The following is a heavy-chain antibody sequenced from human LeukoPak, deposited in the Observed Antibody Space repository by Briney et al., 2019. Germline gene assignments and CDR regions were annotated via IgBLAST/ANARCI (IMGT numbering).Heavy chain of an antibody. J-gene: IGHJ4*02. CDR3: AGAPNMDFFDF. CDR1: GGSISSYC. Sequence: PSETLSLTCTVAGGSISSYCCSWIRQSAGKGLDWLGRVHSSGSVNYNPSLRGRVTMSVDTSKNQLSLKLNSVTAADTAVYLCAGAPNMDFFDFWGRGTLVTVSS. CDR2: VHSSGSV. V-gene: IGHV4-4*07. D-gene: IGHD2-8*01.